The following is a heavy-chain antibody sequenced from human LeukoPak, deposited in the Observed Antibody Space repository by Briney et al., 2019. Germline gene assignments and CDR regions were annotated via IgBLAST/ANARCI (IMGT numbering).Heavy chain of an antibody. V-gene: IGHV3-66*01. CDR3: ANGDYDGFGGY. J-gene: IGHJ4*02. D-gene: IGHD4-17*01. CDR1: GFTFGDYA. Sequence: PGGSLRLSCTASGFTFGDYAMSWVRQAPGKGLEWVSVIYRGGGTFYADSVKGRFTISRDISKNTVYLQMNSLRAEDTAVYYCANGDYDGFGGYLGQGTLVTVSS. CDR2: IYRGGGT.